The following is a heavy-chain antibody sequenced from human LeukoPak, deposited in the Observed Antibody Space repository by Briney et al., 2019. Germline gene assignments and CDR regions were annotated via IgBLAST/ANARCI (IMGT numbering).Heavy chain of an antibody. V-gene: IGHV4-39*01. Sequence: SQTLSLTCTVSGGSITSGDYYWSWIRQPPGKGLEWIGSIYYSGSTYYNPSLKSRVTISVDTSKNQFSLKLSSVTAADTAVYYCARQPYSSSYYFDYWGQRTLVTVSS. CDR1: GGSITSGDYY. D-gene: IGHD6-6*01. CDR2: IYYSGST. J-gene: IGHJ4*02. CDR3: ARQPYSSSYYFDY.